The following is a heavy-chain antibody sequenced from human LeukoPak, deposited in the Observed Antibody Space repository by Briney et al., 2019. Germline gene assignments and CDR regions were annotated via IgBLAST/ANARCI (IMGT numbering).Heavy chain of an antibody. CDR2: ISSSNTI. Sequence: GGSLRLSCAASGFTFSNYNMNWVRQAPGKGLEWVSYISSSNTIYYADSVKGRFTISRDNAKNSLYLQMNSLRAEDTAVYYCAKSIAGEVGYWGQGTLVTVSS. V-gene: IGHV3-48*01. D-gene: IGHD1-26*01. CDR3: AKSIAGEVGY. J-gene: IGHJ4*02. CDR1: GFTFSNYN.